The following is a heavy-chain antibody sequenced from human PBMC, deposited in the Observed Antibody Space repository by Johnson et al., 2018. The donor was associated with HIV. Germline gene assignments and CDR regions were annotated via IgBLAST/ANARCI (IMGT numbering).Heavy chain of an antibody. CDR1: GFTFDDYA. J-gene: IGHJ3*02. Sequence: VQLVESGGGLVQPGRSLRLSCAAYGFTFDDYAMHWVRQAPGKGLEWVSGISWNSGSIGYADSVKGRFTISRDNAKNSLYLQMNSLRAEDTALYYCAKDMAPYYYGSSGLIWGNDAFDIWGQGTMVTVSS. CDR3: AKDMAPYYYGSSGLIWGNDAFDI. D-gene: IGHD3-22*01. CDR2: ISWNSGSI. V-gene: IGHV3-9*01.